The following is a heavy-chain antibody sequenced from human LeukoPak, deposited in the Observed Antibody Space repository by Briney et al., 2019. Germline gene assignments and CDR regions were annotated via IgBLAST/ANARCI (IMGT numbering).Heavy chain of an antibody. Sequence: PSETLSLTCTVSGGSISSNYWSWIRQPPGKGVEWIGYIHYTGSTNYNPSLKSRVTISVDTSKNQFSLRLSSVTAADTAVYYCAREVGGWLNAWGQGTLVTVSS. CDR3: AREVGGWLNA. V-gene: IGHV4-59*01. D-gene: IGHD3-22*01. J-gene: IGHJ4*02. CDR2: IHYTGST. CDR1: GGSISSNY.